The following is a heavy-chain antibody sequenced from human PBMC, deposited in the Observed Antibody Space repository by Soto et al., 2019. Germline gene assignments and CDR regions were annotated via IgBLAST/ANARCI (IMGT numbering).Heavy chain of an antibody. CDR3: ARGGATQWLVRTSPLDFDY. J-gene: IGHJ4*02. CDR1: GYTFTSYA. CDR2: INAGNGNT. V-gene: IGHV1-3*01. Sequence: GASVKVSCKASGYTFTSYAMHWGRQAPGQRLEWMGWINAGNGNTKYSQKFQGRVTITRDTSASTAYMELSSLRSEDTAVYYCARGGATQWLVRTSPLDFDYWGQGTLVTVSS. D-gene: IGHD6-19*01.